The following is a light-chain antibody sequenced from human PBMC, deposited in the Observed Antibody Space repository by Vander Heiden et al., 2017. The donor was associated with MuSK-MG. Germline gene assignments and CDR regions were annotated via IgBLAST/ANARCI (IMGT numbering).Light chain of an antibody. J-gene: IGKJ3*01. V-gene: IGKV3-20*01. CDR3: QQEGSSPRT. CDR2: GAS. CDR1: QSVSSSY. Sequence: EIVLTQSPGTLSLSPGERATLSCRASQSVSSSYLAWYQQKPGQAPRLLIYGASSRANGIPDRFSGSGSGTEFTLTISRLEPEDFAVYYCQQEGSSPRTFGHGTKVDIK.